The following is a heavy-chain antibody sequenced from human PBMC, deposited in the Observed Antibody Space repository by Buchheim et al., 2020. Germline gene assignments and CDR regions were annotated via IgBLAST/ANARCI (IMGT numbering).Heavy chain of an antibody. J-gene: IGHJ6*02. Sequence: QVQLQQWGAGLLKPSETLSLTCAVYGGSFSGYYWSWIRQPPGKGLEWIGEINHSGSTNYNPSLKSRVTISVDTSKNPFPLRLGSVTAADTAVYYCAIGGSGWPYYYYYYGMDVWGQGTT. CDR2: INHSGST. V-gene: IGHV4-34*01. CDR3: AIGGSGWPYYYYYYGMDV. CDR1: GGSFSGYY. D-gene: IGHD6-19*01.